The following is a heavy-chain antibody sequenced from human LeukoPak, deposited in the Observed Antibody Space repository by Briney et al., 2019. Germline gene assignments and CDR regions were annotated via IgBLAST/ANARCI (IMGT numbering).Heavy chain of an antibody. V-gene: IGHV4-4*02. D-gene: IGHD3-3*01. CDR3: ARVGDYDFWSGYSDPVH. J-gene: IGHJ4*02. CDR2: IYHTGSS. Sequence: PSETLSLTCAVSGGSISSGNWWSWVRQPPGKGLEWIGEIYHTGSSNYNPSLKSRVTISVDTSKNQFSLKLSSVTAADTAVYYCARVGDYDFWSGYSDPVHWGQGTLVTVSS. CDR1: GGSISSGNW.